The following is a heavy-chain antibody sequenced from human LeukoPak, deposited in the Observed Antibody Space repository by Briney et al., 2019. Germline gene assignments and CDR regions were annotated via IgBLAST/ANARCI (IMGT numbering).Heavy chain of an antibody. V-gene: IGHV3-21*01. D-gene: IGHD2-8*01. CDR3: ARQRGYCSSGVCRGWFDP. CDR1: GFTFRNYN. Sequence: GGSLRLSCAASGFTFRNYNMNWVRQAPGKGLEWVSSISESSSFIQYADSLKGRFAISRDDAKNSLYLQMNSLRAEDTAVYYCARQRGYCSSGVCRGWFDPWGQGTLVTVSS. CDR2: ISESSSFI. J-gene: IGHJ5*02.